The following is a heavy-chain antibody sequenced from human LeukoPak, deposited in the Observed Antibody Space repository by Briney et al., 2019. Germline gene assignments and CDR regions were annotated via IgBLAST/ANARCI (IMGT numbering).Heavy chain of an antibody. J-gene: IGHJ4*02. CDR1: GFTFNIYW. D-gene: IGHD6-13*01. CDR3: AKLFGAAAGARPADY. V-gene: IGHV3-7*03. Sequence: GGSLRLSCAASGFTFNIYWMAWVRQAPGKGLEWVANIEQDGSTKYYADSVKGRFTISRDNAKNSLYLQMNSLRAEDTAVYYCAKLFGAAAGARPADYWGQGTLVTVSS. CDR2: IEQDGSTK.